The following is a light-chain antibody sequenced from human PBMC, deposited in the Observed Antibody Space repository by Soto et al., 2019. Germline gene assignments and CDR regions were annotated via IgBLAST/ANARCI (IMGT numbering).Light chain of an antibody. V-gene: IGLV2-11*01. CDR2: DVI. CDR1: SSDVGAYIY. J-gene: IGLJ1*01. Sequence: HSALTQPRSVSGSPGQSVTFSCTGTSSDVGAYIYVSWYQQHPGKAPKLIIYDVIKRPSGVPDRFSGSKSGNTASLTISGLQAEDEADYCCCSYAGSYTHVFGTGTKVTVL. CDR3: CSYAGSYTHV.